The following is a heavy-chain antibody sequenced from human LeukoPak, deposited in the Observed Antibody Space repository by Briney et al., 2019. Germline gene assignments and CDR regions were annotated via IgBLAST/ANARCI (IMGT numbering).Heavy chain of an antibody. D-gene: IGHD3-22*01. Sequence: ASVKVSCKASGYTFTSYGLSWVRQAPGQGLEWMGWISGYNGNANYAQKFQGRVTMTTDTSTSTAYMELRSLRSDDTAVYYCARDGHRRYYYESSDYRFDYWGQGTLVTVSS. CDR3: ARDGHRRYYYESSDYRFDY. V-gene: IGHV1-18*01. CDR2: ISGYNGNA. J-gene: IGHJ4*02. CDR1: GYTFTSYG.